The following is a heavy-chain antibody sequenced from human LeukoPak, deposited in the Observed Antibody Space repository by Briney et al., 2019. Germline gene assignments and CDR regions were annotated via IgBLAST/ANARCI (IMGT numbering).Heavy chain of an antibody. CDR1: GGSFSGYY. J-gene: IGHJ4*02. Sequence: SETLSLTCAVYGGSFSGYYWSWIRQPPGKGLEWIGEINDSGNTNYNPSLKSRGTISVDTAKNQFSLNLSSVTAADTAVYYCARVLQYGDYAKFDYWGQGTLVTVST. D-gene: IGHD4-17*01. CDR2: INDSGNT. V-gene: IGHV4-34*01. CDR3: ARVLQYGDYAKFDY.